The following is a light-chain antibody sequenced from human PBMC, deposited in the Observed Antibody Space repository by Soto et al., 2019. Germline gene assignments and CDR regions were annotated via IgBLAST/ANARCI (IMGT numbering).Light chain of an antibody. J-gene: IGKJ2*01. V-gene: IGKV1-39*01. CDR3: QQSYSTPQT. CDR1: QSISSY. CDR2: AAS. Sequence: DIQMTQSPSSLSASVGDRVTIACRASQSISSYLNWYQQNPGKAPKLLIYAASSLQSGFPSRFSGSGSGTDVTLTISSLQPVDFATYYCQQSYSTPQTFGQGTKLEIK.